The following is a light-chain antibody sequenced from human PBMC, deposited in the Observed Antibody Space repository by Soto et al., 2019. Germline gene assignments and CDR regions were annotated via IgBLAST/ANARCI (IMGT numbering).Light chain of an antibody. J-gene: IGKJ1*01. V-gene: IGKV2-28*01. CDR1: QSLLHSDGYSY. Sequence: DIVMTQSPLSLPVTPGEPASISCRSSQSLLHSDGYSYLVWYLQKPGQSPQLLIYLASIRASGVPDRLSGSGSGTDFTLKISRVEAEVVGVYYCRQATQIVPCTFGQGTRVDIK. CDR3: RQATQIVPCT. CDR2: LAS.